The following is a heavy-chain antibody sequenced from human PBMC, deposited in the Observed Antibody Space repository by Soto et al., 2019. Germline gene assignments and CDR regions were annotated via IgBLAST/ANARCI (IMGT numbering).Heavy chain of an antibody. CDR1: GGSISSYY. Sequence: SETLSLTCTVSGGSISSYYWSWIRQPPGKGLEWIGYIYYSGSTNYNTSIKSRVKIYVDTTNNPFSLKLSYAPAADTAAYYCARQGRPPGMHVWGKGNTVTVYS. CDR3: ARQGRPPGMHV. J-gene: IGHJ6*04. D-gene: IGHD3-10*01. V-gene: IGHV4-59*08. CDR2: IYYSGST.